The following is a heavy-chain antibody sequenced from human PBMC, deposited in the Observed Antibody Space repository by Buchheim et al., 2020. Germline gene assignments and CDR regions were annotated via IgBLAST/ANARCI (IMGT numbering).Heavy chain of an antibody. CDR3: AKPEEYYYDSSGFDY. D-gene: IGHD3-22*01. Sequence: QVQLVESGGGVVQPGRSLRLSCAASGFTFSSYGMHWVRQAPGKGLEWVAVISYDGSNKYYADSVKGRFTISRDNSKNTLYQQMNSLRAEDTAVYYCAKPEEYYYDSSGFDYWGQGTL. V-gene: IGHV3-30*18. J-gene: IGHJ4*02. CDR2: ISYDGSNK. CDR1: GFTFSSYG.